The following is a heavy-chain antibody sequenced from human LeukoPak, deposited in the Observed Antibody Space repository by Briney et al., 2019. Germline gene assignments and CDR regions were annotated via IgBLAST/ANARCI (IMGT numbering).Heavy chain of an antibody. CDR2: IYSGSST. D-gene: IGHD3-10*01. J-gene: IGHJ6*03. V-gene: IGHV3-53*01. CDR1: GFTVGTNY. Sequence: GGSLRLSCAASGFTVGTNYMSWVRQAPGKGLEWVSLIYSGSSTYYANSVKGRFTISRDNSKNTVYLQMNSLRAEDTAVYYCARVPYGNYHYYYVDVWGKGTTVTVSS. CDR3: ARVPYGNYHYYYVDV.